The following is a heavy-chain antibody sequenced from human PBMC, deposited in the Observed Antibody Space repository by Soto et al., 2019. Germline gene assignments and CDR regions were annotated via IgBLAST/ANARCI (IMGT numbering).Heavy chain of an antibody. J-gene: IGHJ4*02. Sequence: ASVKVSCQASGYTFIGYYMHWVRQAPGQGLEWMGWINPNNGGTNYAQNFQGRVTMTRDTSISTAYMEMSRLRSDDTAVYYCARFESSSWFVFDYWGQGTQVTVSS. CDR3: ARFESSSWFVFDY. D-gene: IGHD6-13*01. V-gene: IGHV1-2*02. CDR1: GYTFIGYY. CDR2: INPNNGGT.